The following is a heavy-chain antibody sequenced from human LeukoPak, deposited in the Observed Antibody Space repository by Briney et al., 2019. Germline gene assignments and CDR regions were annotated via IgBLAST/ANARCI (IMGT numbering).Heavy chain of an antibody. Sequence: GGSLRLSCAASGFTFDDYAMHWVRHAPGKGLEWVSGISWNSGSIGYADSVKGRFTISRDNAKNSLYLQMNSLRAEDTALYYCAKDTRYSSGWYDFDYWGQGTLVTVSS. CDR2: ISWNSGSI. J-gene: IGHJ4*02. D-gene: IGHD6-19*01. CDR1: GFTFDDYA. V-gene: IGHV3-9*01. CDR3: AKDTRYSSGWYDFDY.